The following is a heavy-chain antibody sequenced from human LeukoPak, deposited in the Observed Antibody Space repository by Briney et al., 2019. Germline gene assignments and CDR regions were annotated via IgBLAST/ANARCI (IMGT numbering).Heavy chain of an antibody. Sequence: GASVKVSCKASGYIFTTYGISWVRQAPGQGLEWMGWISAYNGNTNYAQKLQGRVTMTTDTSTSTAYMELRSLRPDDTAVYYCARDLRVDGSGSYSYFDYWGQGTLVTVSS. D-gene: IGHD3-10*01. J-gene: IGHJ4*02. CDR2: ISAYNGNT. CDR1: GYIFTTYG. CDR3: ARDLRVDGSGSYSYFDY. V-gene: IGHV1-18*01.